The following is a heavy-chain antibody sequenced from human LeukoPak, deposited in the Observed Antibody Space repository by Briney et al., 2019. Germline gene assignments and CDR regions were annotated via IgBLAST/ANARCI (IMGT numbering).Heavy chain of an antibody. J-gene: IGHJ6*03. CDR3: ARDGDSRYYYYMDV. V-gene: IGHV4-61*01. D-gene: IGHD3-22*01. Sequence: PSETLSLTCTVSGGSISSSSYYWGWIRQPPGKGLEWIGYIYYSGSTNYNPSLKSRVTISVDTSKNQFSLKLSSVTAADTAVYYCARDGDSRYYYYMDVWGKGTTVTISS. CDR2: IYYSGST. CDR1: GGSISSSSYY.